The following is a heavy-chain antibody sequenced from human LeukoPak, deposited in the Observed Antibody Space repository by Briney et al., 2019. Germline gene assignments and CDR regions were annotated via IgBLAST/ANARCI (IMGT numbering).Heavy chain of an antibody. Sequence: PSETLSLTCIVSGGSISSHYWSWIRQPPGKGLEWIGYIYYSGSPIYNPSLKSRVAISIDTSKNQFSLKLSSVTAADTAVYYCARRTAYDSSGYDYWGQGTLVTVSS. CDR3: ARRTAYDSSGYDY. V-gene: IGHV4-59*08. D-gene: IGHD3-22*01. CDR2: IYYSGSP. CDR1: GGSISSHY. J-gene: IGHJ4*02.